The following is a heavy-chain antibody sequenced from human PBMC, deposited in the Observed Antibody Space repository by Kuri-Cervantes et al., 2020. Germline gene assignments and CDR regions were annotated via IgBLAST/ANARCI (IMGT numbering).Heavy chain of an antibody. Sequence: LSLTCAASGFTFSSFWMSWVRQAPGKGLEWVANMKQDGTEKYYVDSVKGRFTISRDNAKNSLYLQMNSLRAEDTAVYYCARRGGLDVWGQGTTVTVSS. J-gene: IGHJ6*02. CDR2: MKQDGTEK. CDR3: ARRGGLDV. CDR1: GFTFSSFW. V-gene: IGHV3-7*01. D-gene: IGHD3-16*01.